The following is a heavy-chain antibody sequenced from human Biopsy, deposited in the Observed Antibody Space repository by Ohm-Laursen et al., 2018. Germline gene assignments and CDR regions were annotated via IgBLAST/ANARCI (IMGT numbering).Heavy chain of an antibody. CDR3: GNEVHGRDY. D-gene: IGHD2-15*01. J-gene: IGHJ4*02. CDR1: GGSFSGYY. Sequence: GTLSLTCAVYGGSFSGYYWSWIRQPPGKGLEWIGQINQSGRTNYNPSLKSRVNISADKSNNQFSLKLTSVTSADTAVYFCGNEVHGRDYWGQGTLVTVSS. V-gene: IGHV4-34*01. CDR2: INQSGRT.